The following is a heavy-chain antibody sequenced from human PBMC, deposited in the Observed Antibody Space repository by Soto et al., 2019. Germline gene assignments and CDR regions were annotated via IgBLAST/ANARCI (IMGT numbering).Heavy chain of an antibody. V-gene: IGHV4-34*01. D-gene: IGHD1-26*01. J-gene: IGHJ5*02. Sequence: SETLSLTCAVYGGSFSGYYWSWIRQPPGKGLEWIGEINHSGSTNYNPSLKSRVTISVDTSKNQFSLKLSSVTAADTAVYYCASLPGRSFNWFAPRGPRTLVTVSS. CDR3: ASLPGRSFNWFAP. CDR2: INHSGST. CDR1: GGSFSGYY.